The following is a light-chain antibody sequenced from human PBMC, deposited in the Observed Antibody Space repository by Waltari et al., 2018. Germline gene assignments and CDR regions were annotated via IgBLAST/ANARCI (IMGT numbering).Light chain of an antibody. V-gene: IGKV3-20*01. CDR2: GAS. CDR3: QHHFRLPAT. CDR1: QSICRY. Sequence: ILLTQSPGTLSLSPGERATLSCRDSQSICRYLAWYQQKPGQAPRRLIYGASTRATGIPDRFSGSGSGTDFSLTISGLEPEDSAVYYCQHHFRLPATFGQGTKVEIK. J-gene: IGKJ1*01.